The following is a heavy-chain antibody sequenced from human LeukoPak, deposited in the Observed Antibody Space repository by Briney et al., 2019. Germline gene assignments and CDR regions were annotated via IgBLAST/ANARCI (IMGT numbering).Heavy chain of an antibody. CDR2: ISGSGSVT. Sequence: GGSLRLSCAISGFTFSDYYMSWIRQAPGKGPEWVSYISGSGSVTNYAASVRGRFTISRDNAKNSLYLQMNSLRAEDTAVYYCANYPGAESGSYKVFEYWGQGTLVTVSS. J-gene: IGHJ4*02. CDR1: GFTFSDYY. V-gene: IGHV3-11*06. D-gene: IGHD3-10*01. CDR3: ANYPGAESGSYKVFEY.